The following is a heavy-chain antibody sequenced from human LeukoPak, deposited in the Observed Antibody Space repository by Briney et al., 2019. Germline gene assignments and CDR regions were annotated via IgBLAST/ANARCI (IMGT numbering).Heavy chain of an antibody. J-gene: IGHJ4*02. CDR2: ISWNSGSI. CDR3: AKDIRSSGPPYYFDY. D-gene: IGHD6-19*01. V-gene: IGHV3-9*01. Sequence: HSGRSLRLSCAASGFTFDDYAMHWVRQAPGKGLEWVSGISWNSGSIGYADSVKGRFTISRDNAKNSLYLQMNSLRAEDTALYYCAKDIRSSGPPYYFDYRGQGTLVTVSS. CDR1: GFTFDDYA.